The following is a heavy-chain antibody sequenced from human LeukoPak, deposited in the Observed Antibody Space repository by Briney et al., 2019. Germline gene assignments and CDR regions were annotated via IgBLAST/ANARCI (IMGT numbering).Heavy chain of an antibody. Sequence: GGSLRLSCAASGFTFSSYGMHWVRQAPGKGLEWVAVIWYDGSNKYYADSVKGRFTISRDNSKNTLYLQMNSLRAEDTAVYYCARGSLDIVVVVAATIEYGMDVWGQGTTVTVSS. V-gene: IGHV3-33*01. D-gene: IGHD2-15*01. CDR1: GFTFSSYG. CDR2: IWYDGSNK. CDR3: ARGSLDIVVVVAATIEYGMDV. J-gene: IGHJ6*02.